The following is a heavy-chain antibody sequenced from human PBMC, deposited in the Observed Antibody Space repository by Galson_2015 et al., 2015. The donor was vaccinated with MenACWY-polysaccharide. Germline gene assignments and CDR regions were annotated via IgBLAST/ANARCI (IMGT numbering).Heavy chain of an antibody. CDR1: GASISSSGYY. V-gene: IGHV4-39*01. D-gene: IGHD2-2*02. CDR3: ARYCSTASCYNYFDY. J-gene: IGHJ4*02. Sequence: ETLSLTCTVSGASISSSGYYWGWIRQPPGKGLEWIGSIFYSGDTYYNPSLKSRVTISVDTSKNQFSLKLSSVTAADTAVYYCARYCSTASCYNYFDYWGQGTLITVSS. CDR2: IFYSGDT.